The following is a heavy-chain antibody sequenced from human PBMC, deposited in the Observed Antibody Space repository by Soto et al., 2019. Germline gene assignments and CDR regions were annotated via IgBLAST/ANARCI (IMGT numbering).Heavy chain of an antibody. CDR1: GGSISSGGYY. CDR3: AGAVLRFSVGGPWNLDV. V-gene: IGHV4-31*03. Sequence: SETLSLTCTVSGGSISSGGYYWSWIRQHPGKGLEWIGYIYYSGSTYYNPTLKRRGTISVDTSKNQFSLKLSAVTAADTAVYYCAGAVLRFSVGGPWNLDVWGQGTTVTVSS. J-gene: IGHJ6*02. CDR2: IYYSGST. D-gene: IGHD3-3*01.